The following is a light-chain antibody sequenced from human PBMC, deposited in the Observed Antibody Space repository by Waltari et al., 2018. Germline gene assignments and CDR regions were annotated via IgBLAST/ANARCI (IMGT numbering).Light chain of an antibody. J-gene: IGLJ2*01. CDR3: SSYTSSSTL. V-gene: IGLV2-14*04. CDR2: DVS. Sequence: SWYPRHPGKAPKLMIYDVSKRPSGVSNRFSGSKSGNTASLTISGLQAEDQADYYCSSYTSSSTLFGGGTKLTVL.